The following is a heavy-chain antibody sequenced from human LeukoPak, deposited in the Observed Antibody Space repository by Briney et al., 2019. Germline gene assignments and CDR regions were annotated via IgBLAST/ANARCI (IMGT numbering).Heavy chain of an antibody. J-gene: IGHJ3*02. CDR1: GFTFSDYY. CDR3: ARDAYYYDSSSYYRNAFDI. Sequence: GGSLRLSCAASGFTFSDYYMSWIRQAPGKGLEWLSYIYGIDSTISYAAPVKGRINISRDNAKNSLYLQMNSLRAEDTAVYYCARDAYYYDSSSYYRNAFDIWGQGTVVTVSS. CDR2: IYGIDSTI. V-gene: IGHV3-11*01. D-gene: IGHD3-22*01.